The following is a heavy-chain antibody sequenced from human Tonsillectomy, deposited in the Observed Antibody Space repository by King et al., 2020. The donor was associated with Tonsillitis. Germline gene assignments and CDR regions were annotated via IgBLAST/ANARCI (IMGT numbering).Heavy chain of an antibody. V-gene: IGHV4-39*07. J-gene: IGHJ4*02. D-gene: IGHD6-13*01. CDR3: ARVRSPGGVYSSSWPFDY. CDR1: GGSISSSSYY. Sequence: LQLQESGPGLVKPSETLSLTCTVSGGSISSSSYYWGWIRQPPGKGLEWIGSIYYSGSTYYNPSLKSRVTISVDTSKNQFSLKLSSVTAAATAVYYCARVRSPGGVYSSSWPFDYWGQGTLVTVSS. CDR2: IYYSGST.